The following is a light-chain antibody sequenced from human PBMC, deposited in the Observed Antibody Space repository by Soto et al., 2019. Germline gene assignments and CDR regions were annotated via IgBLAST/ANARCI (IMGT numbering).Light chain of an antibody. CDR3: QQSYSNPET. Sequence: DIQMTHSPSPLSASVGDRVTIACRASQSIRRYLNWYQQKPGKAPELLIYAASSLQSGVPSRFSGSGSGTDFTLTISSMQPEDFANYFCQQSYSNPETFGPGTKVDIK. CDR1: QSIRRY. CDR2: AAS. J-gene: IGKJ3*01. V-gene: IGKV1-39*01.